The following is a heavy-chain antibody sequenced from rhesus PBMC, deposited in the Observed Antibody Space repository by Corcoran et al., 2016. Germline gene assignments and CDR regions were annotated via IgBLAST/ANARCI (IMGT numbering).Heavy chain of an antibody. CDR2: IGGSSGST. Sequence: QVQLQESGPGLVKPSETLSLPCAVPGCSISGYSWNVIRQPPGTGVEWIGYIGGSSGSTYYNPSLKSRVTISTDTSKNQFSLKLSSVTAADTAVYYCARKPSTTEGNRFDVWGAGVLVTVSS. J-gene: IGHJ5-1*01. D-gene: IGHD4-29*01. CDR3: ARKPSTTEGNRFDV. CDR1: GCSISGYS. V-gene: IGHV4-165*02.